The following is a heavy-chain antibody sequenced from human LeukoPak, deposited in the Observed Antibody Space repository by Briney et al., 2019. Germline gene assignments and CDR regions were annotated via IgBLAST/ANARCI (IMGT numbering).Heavy chain of an antibody. CDR2: ISSVGFHI. CDR3: ARDDFSTKRIDY. D-gene: IGHD5/OR15-5a*01. J-gene: IGHJ4*02. CDR1: GFPLSRYA. V-gene: IGHV3-21*01. Sequence: GGSLRLSCAASGFPLSRYAMNWVRQAPGKGLEWVSSISSVGFHISYADSVRGRFTISRDNAKNSLYLDMHSLRADDTAVYYCARDDFSTKRIDYWGQGTLVIVSS.